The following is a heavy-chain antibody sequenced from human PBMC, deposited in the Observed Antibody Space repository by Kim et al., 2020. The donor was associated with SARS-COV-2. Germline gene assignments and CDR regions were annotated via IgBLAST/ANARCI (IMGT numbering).Heavy chain of an antibody. D-gene: IGHD1-20*01. CDR3: ARERSRRVTGAYYYYYYMDV. CDR2: IYYSGST. CDR1: GGSISSYY. J-gene: IGHJ6*03. V-gene: IGHV4-59*01. Sequence: SETLSLTCTVSGGSISSYYWSWIRQPPGKGLEWIGYIYYSGSTNYNPSLKSRVTISVDTSKNQFSLKLSSVTAADTAVYYCARERSRRVTGAYYYYYYMDVWGKGTTVTVSS.